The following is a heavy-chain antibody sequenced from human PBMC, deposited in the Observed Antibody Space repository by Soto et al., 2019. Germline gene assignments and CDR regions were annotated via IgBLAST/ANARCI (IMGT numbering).Heavy chain of an antibody. Sequence: SVNLYCKASGGAFSIYTISWVRQAPRQGLEWMGRIIPILGIANYAQKFQGRVTITADKSTSTAYMELSSLRSEDTAVYYCAPSVFYYDSSGPFDYWGQGTLVTVS. CDR1: GGAFSIYT. V-gene: IGHV1-69*02. CDR3: APSVFYYDSSGPFDY. D-gene: IGHD3-22*01. CDR2: IIPILGIA. J-gene: IGHJ4*02.